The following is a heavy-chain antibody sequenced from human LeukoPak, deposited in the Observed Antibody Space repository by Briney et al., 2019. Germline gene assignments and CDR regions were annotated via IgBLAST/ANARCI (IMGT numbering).Heavy chain of an antibody. V-gene: IGHV4-34*01. Sequence: SETLSLTCAVYGGSFSGDFWSWLRQSPGKGLEWIGEIKHDGSTTYNPSLESRVTMSLDTSTNQISLEMTSVTAADTAVYYCARALQYSSPVDYWGQGTLVTVSS. CDR1: GGSFSGDF. D-gene: IGHD6-13*01. CDR2: IKHDGST. J-gene: IGHJ4*02. CDR3: ARALQYSSPVDY.